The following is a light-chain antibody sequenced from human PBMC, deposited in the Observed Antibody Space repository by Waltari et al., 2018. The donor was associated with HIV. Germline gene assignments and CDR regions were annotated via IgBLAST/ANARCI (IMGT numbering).Light chain of an antibody. CDR2: GVN. Sequence: QSALTQPPSASGSPGQSVTFSCTGTSRDVGAYNFVSWYQQHPGKAPKLIIYGVNRRPSGGPDRSSGSQSGNTASLTVSGLQADDEADYYCSSYAGPNHLLFGGGTKLTVL. CDR3: SSYAGPNHLL. CDR1: SRDVGAYNF. J-gene: IGLJ2*01. V-gene: IGLV2-8*01.